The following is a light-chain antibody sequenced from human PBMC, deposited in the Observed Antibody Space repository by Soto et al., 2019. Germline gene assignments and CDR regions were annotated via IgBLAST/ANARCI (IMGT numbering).Light chain of an antibody. V-gene: IGLV2-8*01. Sequence: QFALAQPPSASGSPGQSVTISCTGTSSDVGGYIYVSWYQHHPGKAPKLMIYEASKRPSGVPDRFSGSKSGNTASLTVSGLQAEDEADYYCSSYAGSNTYVFGTGTKLTVL. CDR1: SSDVGGYIY. J-gene: IGLJ1*01. CDR2: EAS. CDR3: SSYAGSNTYV.